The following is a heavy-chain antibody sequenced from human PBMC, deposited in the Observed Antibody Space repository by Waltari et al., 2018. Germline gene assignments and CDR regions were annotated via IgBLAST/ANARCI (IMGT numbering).Heavy chain of an antibody. Sequence: QVQLQESGPGLVKPSETLSLTCTVSGGSISSHYWSWIRQPPGKGLEWIGYIYYSGSTNYNPTCKSRGTISVDTSKHQFSLTLSSVTAADTAVYYCARDKVLGYFDYWGQGTLVTVSS. CDR3: ARDKVLGYFDY. D-gene: IGHD7-27*01. CDR2: IYYSGST. J-gene: IGHJ4*02. CDR1: GGSISSHY. V-gene: IGHV4-59*11.